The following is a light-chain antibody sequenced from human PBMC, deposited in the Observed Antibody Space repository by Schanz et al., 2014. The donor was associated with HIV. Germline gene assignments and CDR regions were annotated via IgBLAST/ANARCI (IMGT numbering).Light chain of an antibody. Sequence: QSALTQPASVSGSPGQSITISCTGTSSDVGVYNYVSWYQHHPGKAPKLMIYDVNNRPSGASNRFSGSKSGNTASLTISGLQAEDEADYYCSSYAGSYTWVFGGGTKGPS. J-gene: IGLJ3*02. CDR1: SSDVGVYNY. CDR2: DVN. V-gene: IGLV2-14*03. CDR3: SSYAGSYTWV.